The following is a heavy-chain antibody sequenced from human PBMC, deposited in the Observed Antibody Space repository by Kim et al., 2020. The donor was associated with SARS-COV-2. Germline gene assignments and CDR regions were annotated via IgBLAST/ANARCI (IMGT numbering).Heavy chain of an antibody. Sequence: RSRVTISVDTSKNRFSLKLSSVTAADTAVYYCARLPRITMIVVVPYYFDYWGQGTLVTVSS. CDR3: ARLPRITMIVVVPYYFDY. D-gene: IGHD3-22*01. V-gene: IGHV4-39*01. J-gene: IGHJ4*02.